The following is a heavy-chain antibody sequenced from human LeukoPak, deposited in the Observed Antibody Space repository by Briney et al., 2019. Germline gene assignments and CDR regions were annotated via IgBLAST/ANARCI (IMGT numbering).Heavy chain of an antibody. CDR3: ARDRYGTFDI. J-gene: IGHJ3*02. D-gene: IGHD4-17*01. Sequence: GGSLRLSCAASRFTFSSYSMSWVRQAPGKGLEWVANMKQNGSVKYYVDSVKGRFTISRDNPKKSLYLQMNSPRAEDTAVYYCARDRYGTFDIWGQGTMVTVSS. CDR1: RFTFSSYS. CDR2: MKQNGSVK. V-gene: IGHV3-7*01.